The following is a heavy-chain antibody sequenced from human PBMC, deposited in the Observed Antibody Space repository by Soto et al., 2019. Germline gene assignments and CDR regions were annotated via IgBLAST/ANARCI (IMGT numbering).Heavy chain of an antibody. CDR3: ARAIAAAGEDY. Sequence: SETLSLTCTVSGGSISSYYWSWIRQPAGKGLEWIGHIYTSGSTNYNPSLKSRVTMSIDTSKIQFSLKLRSVTAADTAVYYCARAIAAAGEDYWGQGTLVTVSS. D-gene: IGHD6-13*01. J-gene: IGHJ4*02. V-gene: IGHV4-4*07. CDR1: GGSISSYY. CDR2: IYTSGST.